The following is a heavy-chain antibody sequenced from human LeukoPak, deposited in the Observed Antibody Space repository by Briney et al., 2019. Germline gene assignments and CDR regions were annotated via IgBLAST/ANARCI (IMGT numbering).Heavy chain of an antibody. CDR2: ISFDGVRK. CDR3: AKERQSSGYFDS. CDR1: GFTFSSYA. Sequence: GGSLRLSCAASGFTFSSYAMSWVRQAPGKGLEWVAVISFDGVRKYYVDSVKGRFIISRDNSENTLFLHMSSLRTEDTAVYYCAKERQSSGYFDSWGQGALVTVSS. V-gene: IGHV3-30*04. J-gene: IGHJ4*02. D-gene: IGHD3-10*01.